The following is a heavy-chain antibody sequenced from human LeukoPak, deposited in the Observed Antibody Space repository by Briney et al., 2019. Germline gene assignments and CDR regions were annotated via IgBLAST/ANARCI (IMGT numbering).Heavy chain of an antibody. CDR1: GFTFSSYS. Sequence: GGSLRLSCAASGFTFSSYSMTWVRQAPGKGLEWVSSISSSSSYIYYADSVKGRFTISRDNAKNSLYLQMNSLRAEDTAVYYCARTVAGATRGPFDYWGQGTLVTVSS. V-gene: IGHV3-21*01. J-gene: IGHJ4*02. CDR3: ARTVAGATRGPFDY. CDR2: ISSSSSYI. D-gene: IGHD1-26*01.